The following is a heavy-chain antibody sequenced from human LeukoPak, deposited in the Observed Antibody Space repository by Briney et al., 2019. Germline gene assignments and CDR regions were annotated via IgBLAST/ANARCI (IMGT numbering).Heavy chain of an antibody. Sequence: GGSLRLSCAASGFXFSSYAMSWVRQAPGKGLEWVSAISGSGGSTYYADSVKGRFTISRDNSKNTLYLQMNSLRAEDTAVYYCARIYPPIVVVTATVDYWGQGTLVTVSS. D-gene: IGHD2-21*02. CDR2: ISGSGGST. CDR1: GFXFSSYA. CDR3: ARIYPPIVVVTATVDY. J-gene: IGHJ4*02. V-gene: IGHV3-23*01.